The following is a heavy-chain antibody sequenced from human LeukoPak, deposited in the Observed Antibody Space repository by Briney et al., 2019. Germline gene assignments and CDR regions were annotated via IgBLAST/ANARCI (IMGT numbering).Heavy chain of an antibody. J-gene: IGHJ4*02. CDR3: ARDQGGEQSY. Sequence: SCKASGGTFSSYAISWVRQAPGKGLEWVSYISSFSGTIYYADSVKGRFTISRDNAKNSLYLQMNSLRAEDTAVYYCARDQGGEQSYWGQGTLVTVSS. D-gene: IGHD3-16*01. CDR2: ISSFSGTI. V-gene: IGHV3-48*01. CDR1: GGTFSSYA.